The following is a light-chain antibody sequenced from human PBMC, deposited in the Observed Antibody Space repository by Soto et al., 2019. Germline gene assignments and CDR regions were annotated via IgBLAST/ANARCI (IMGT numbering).Light chain of an antibody. V-gene: IGKV3-11*01. J-gene: IGKJ5*01. CDR1: QSVGSL. Sequence: VLTQSPGTLSVSPGEGATLSCRASQSVGSLLAWYQQKPGQAPRLLIYDASNRATGIPARFSGSGSGTDFTLTISSLEPEDFAVYYCQQRSNWPLITFGQGARL. CDR3: QQRSNWPLIT. CDR2: DAS.